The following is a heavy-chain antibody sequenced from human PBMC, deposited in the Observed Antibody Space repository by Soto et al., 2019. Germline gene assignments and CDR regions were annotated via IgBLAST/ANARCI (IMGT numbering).Heavy chain of an antibody. CDR2: INHSGST. CDR1: GGSFSGYY. V-gene: IGHV4-34*01. CDR3: ARGDIAVAVQKKLHYNWFDP. Sequence: SETLSLTCAVYGGSFSGYYWSWIRQPPGKGLEWIGEINHSGSTNYNPSLKSRVTISVDTSKNQFSLKLSSVTAADTAVYYCARGDIAVAVQKKLHYNWFDPWGQGTLVTVSS. J-gene: IGHJ5*02. D-gene: IGHD6-19*01.